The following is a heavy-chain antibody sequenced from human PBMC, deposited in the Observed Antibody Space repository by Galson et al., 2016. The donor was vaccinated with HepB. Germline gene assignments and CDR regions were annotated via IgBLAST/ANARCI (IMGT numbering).Heavy chain of an antibody. CDR2: IYYSGST. J-gene: IGHJ4*02. CDR1: GGSISSGDYY. D-gene: IGHD3-9*01. V-gene: IGHV4-30-4*01. Sequence: TLSLTCTVSGGSISSGDYYWSWIRQPPGKGLEWIGYIYYSGSTYYNPSLRSRVTISVDTSKNQFSLKLSSVTAADTAVYYCVRYNILTGYYAFDYWGQGTLVTVSS. CDR3: VRYNILTGYYAFDY.